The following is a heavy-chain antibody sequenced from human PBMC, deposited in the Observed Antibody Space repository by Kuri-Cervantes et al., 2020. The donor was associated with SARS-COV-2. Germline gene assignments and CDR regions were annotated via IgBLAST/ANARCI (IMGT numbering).Heavy chain of an antibody. CDR1: VVTFSGHW. CDR3: VRDGDHWNFDY. D-gene: IGHD1-1*01. V-gene: IGHV3-74*01. Sequence: GESLKNSCAASVVTFSGHWIHWVRQTPGKGLVWVSRINTDGSYTNNADSVKGRFTLSRENAKNMLFLQMNSLRAEDTAVYYCVRDGDHWNFDYWGQGTLVTVSS. J-gene: IGHJ4*02. CDR2: INTDGSYT.